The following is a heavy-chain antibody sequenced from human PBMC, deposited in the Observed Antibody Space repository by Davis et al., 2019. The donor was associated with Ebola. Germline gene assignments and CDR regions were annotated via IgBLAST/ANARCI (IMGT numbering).Heavy chain of an antibody. CDR1: GGSISSYY. CDR3: ARVPIAARRGYYYYYYGMDV. D-gene: IGHD6-13*01. Sequence: SETLSLTCTVSGGSISSYYWSWIRQPPGKGLEWIGYIYYSGSTNYNPSLKSRVTISVDKSKNQFSLKLSPVTAADTAVYYCARVPIAARRGYYYYYYGMDVWGQGTTVTVSS. V-gene: IGHV4-59*12. J-gene: IGHJ6*02. CDR2: IYYSGST.